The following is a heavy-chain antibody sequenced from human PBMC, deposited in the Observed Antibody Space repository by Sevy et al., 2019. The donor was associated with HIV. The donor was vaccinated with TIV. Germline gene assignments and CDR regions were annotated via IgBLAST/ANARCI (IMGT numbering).Heavy chain of an antibody. CDR3: ITDPGYRGYDEEVINYYYYGMDV. V-gene: IGHV3-15*01. CDR1: GFTFSSAW. D-gene: IGHD5-12*01. Sequence: GGSLRLSCAASGFTFSSAWMSWDRLAPGKGLEWVGRIKSKTDGGTIDHAAPVKGRFTISREDSKNTLYLQMNSLKTEDTAVYYCITDPGYRGYDEEVINYYYYGMDVWGQGTTVTVSS. CDR2: IKSKTDGGTI. J-gene: IGHJ6*02.